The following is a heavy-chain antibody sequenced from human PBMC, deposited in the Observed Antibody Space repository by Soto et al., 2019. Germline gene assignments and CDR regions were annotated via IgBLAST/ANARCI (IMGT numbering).Heavy chain of an antibody. J-gene: IGHJ4*02. D-gene: IGHD4-17*01. CDR2: IYYSGST. CDR3: ARSLYGEYVASFDY. V-gene: IGHV4-39*01. Sequence: PSETLSLTCTVSGGSISSSSYYWGWIRQPPGKGLEWIGSIYYSGSTYYNPSLKSRVTISVDTSKNQFSLKLSSVTAADTAVYYCARSLYGEYVASFDYWGQGTPVTVSS. CDR1: GGSISSSSYY.